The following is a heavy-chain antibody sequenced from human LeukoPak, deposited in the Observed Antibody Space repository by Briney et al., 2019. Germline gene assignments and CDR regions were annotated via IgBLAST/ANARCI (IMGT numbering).Heavy chain of an antibody. J-gene: IGHJ5*02. D-gene: IGHD2-2*01. Sequence: GASVKVSCKASGYTFTSYYMHWVRQAPGQGLEWMGIINPSGGSTSYAQKFQGRVTMTRDTSTSTVYMELSSLRSEDTAVYYCARGIVVVPAARGHCCIDWFDPWGQGTLVTVSS. CDR3: ARGIVVVPAARGHCCIDWFDP. V-gene: IGHV1-46*01. CDR2: INPSGGST. CDR1: GYTFTSYY.